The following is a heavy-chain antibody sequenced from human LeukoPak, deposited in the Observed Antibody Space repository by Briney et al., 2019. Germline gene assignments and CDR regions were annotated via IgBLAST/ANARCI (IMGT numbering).Heavy chain of an antibody. J-gene: IGHJ4*02. CDR3: AKDRALTNYYDSSGYLDY. CDR2: ISYDGSNK. D-gene: IGHD3-22*01. CDR1: GFTFSSYG. Sequence: PGGSLRLSCAASGFTFSSYGMHWVRQAPGKGLEWVAVISYDGSNKYYADSVKGRFTISRDNSKNTLYLQMNSLRAEDTAVYYCAKDRALTNYYDSSGYLDYWGQGTQVTVSS. V-gene: IGHV3-30*18.